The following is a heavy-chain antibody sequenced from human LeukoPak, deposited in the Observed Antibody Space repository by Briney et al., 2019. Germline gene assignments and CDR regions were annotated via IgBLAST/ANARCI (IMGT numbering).Heavy chain of an antibody. CDR2: ISAYNGNT. V-gene: IGHV1-18*01. Sequence: ASVKVSCKASGYTFTSYGISWVRQPPGQGLEWMGCISAYNGNTNYAQKLQGRVTMTTDTSTSTAYMELRSLRSDDTAVYYCARDTGRGSSWYSKRMAFDYWGQGTLVTVSS. CDR1: GYTFTSYG. CDR3: ARDTGRGSSWYSKRMAFDY. D-gene: IGHD6-13*01. J-gene: IGHJ4*02.